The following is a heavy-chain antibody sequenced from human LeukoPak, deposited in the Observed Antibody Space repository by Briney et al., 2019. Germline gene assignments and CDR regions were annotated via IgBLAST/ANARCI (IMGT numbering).Heavy chain of an antibody. D-gene: IGHD6-13*01. V-gene: IGHV3-74*01. J-gene: IGHJ4*02. CDR1: GFTFSSYW. CDR3: AKDYPAYSSLLFDY. Sequence: GGSLRLSCAASGFTFSSYWMHWVRQAPGKGLVWVSRINSDGSSTSYADSVKGRFTISRDNSKNTLYLQMNSLRAEDTAVYYCAKDYPAYSSLLFDYWGQGTLVTVSS. CDR2: INSDGSST.